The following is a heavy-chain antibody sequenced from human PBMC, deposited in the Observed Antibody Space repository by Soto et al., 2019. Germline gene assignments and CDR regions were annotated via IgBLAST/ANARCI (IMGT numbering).Heavy chain of an antibody. CDR1: GFTFSSYA. D-gene: IGHD4-17*01. V-gene: IGHV3-23*01. J-gene: IGHJ6*03. Sequence: GGSLRLSCAASGFTFSSYAMSWVRQAPGKGLEWVSAISGSGGSTYYADSVKGRFTISRDNSKNTLYLQMNSLRAEDTAVYYCAKCKGPDYGDYARADYYMDVWGKGTTVTVSS. CDR3: AKCKGPDYGDYARADYYMDV. CDR2: ISGSGGST.